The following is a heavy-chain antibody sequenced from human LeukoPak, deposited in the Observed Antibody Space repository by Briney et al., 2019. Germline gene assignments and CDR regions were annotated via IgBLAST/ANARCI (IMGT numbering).Heavy chain of an antibody. J-gene: IGHJ6*03. D-gene: IGHD5-12*01. V-gene: IGHV1-69*06. CDR2: IIPIFGTA. CDR3: AREGYSGYVPQYYYYYYMDV. CDR1: GYTFTSYA. Sequence: SVKVSCKASGYTFTSYAISWVRQAPGQGLEWMGGIIPIFGTANYAQKFQGRVTITADKSTSTAYMELSSLRSEDTAVYYCAREGYSGYVPQYYYYYYMDVWGKGTTVTVSS.